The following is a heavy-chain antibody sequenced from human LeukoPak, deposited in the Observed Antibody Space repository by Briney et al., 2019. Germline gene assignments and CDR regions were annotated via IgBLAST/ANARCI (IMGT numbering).Heavy chain of an antibody. CDR2: IKSKTDGGTT. D-gene: IGHD1-1*01. CDR1: GFTFTNAW. V-gene: IGHV3-15*01. Sequence: KPGGSLRLSGATSGFTFTNAWMSWVRQAPGKGLEWVGRIKSKTDGGTTDYAAPVKDRFTISRDDSKNTLYLQMNSLKTEDTAVYYCTTDQLVTNNWYSGYFQHWGQGTLVTVSS. CDR3: TTDQLVTNNWYSGYFQH. J-gene: IGHJ1*01.